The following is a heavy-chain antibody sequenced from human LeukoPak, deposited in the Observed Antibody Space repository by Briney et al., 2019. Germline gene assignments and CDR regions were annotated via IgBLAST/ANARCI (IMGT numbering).Heavy chain of an antibody. CDR3: ARGPVIPAAIGCWFDP. CDR1: GGSISSGGYS. J-gene: IGHJ5*02. D-gene: IGHD2-2*01. CDR2: IYHSGST. Sequence: SETLSLTCAVSGGSISSGGYSWSWIRQPPGKGLEWIGYIYHSGSTNYNPSLKSRVTISVDNSKNQFSLKLSSVTAADTAVYYCARGPVIPAAIGCWFDPWGQGTLVTVSS. V-gene: IGHV4-30-2*01.